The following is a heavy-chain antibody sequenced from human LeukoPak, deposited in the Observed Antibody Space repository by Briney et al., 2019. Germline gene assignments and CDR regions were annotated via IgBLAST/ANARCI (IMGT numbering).Heavy chain of an antibody. J-gene: IGHJ3*02. D-gene: IGHD3-22*01. Sequence: SETLSLTCTVSGGSISSGGYYWSWIRQHPGKGLEWIGYIYYSGSTYYNPSLKSRVTISVDTSKNQFSLKLSSVTAADTAVYYCARANSSGYPGAFDIWGQGTMVTVSS. CDR3: ARANSSGYPGAFDI. V-gene: IGHV4-31*03. CDR1: GGSISSGGYY. CDR2: IYYSGST.